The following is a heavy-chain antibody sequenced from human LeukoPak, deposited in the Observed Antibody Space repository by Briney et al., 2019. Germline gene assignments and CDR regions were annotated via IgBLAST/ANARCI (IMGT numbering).Heavy chain of an antibody. CDR2: IYYSGST. D-gene: IGHD3-10*01. CDR1: GASITRGGYY. Sequence: SQTLSLTCNVSGASITRGGYYWSWIRLHAGKGLEWIGYIYYSGSTFYNPSLKGRVTISVDTSKNHFSLRLRSVTAADTALYYCASSSLGTHYYYYMDVWGKGTTVTVSS. CDR3: ASSSLGTHYYYYMDV. V-gene: IGHV4-31*03. J-gene: IGHJ6*03.